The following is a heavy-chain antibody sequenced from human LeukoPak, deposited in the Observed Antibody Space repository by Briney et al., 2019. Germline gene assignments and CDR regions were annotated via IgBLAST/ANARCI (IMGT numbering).Heavy chain of an antibody. V-gene: IGHV4-34*01. J-gene: IGHJ4*02. Sequence: PSETLSLTCAVYGGSFSGYYLSWIRQPPGKGLEWIGEINHSGSTNYNPSLKSRVTISVDTSKNQFSLKLSSVTAADTAVYYCARVGRINTMVRGVKRGNFDYWGQGTLVTVSS. CDR1: GGSFSGYY. D-gene: IGHD3-10*01. CDR3: ARVGRINTMVRGVKRGNFDY. CDR2: INHSGST.